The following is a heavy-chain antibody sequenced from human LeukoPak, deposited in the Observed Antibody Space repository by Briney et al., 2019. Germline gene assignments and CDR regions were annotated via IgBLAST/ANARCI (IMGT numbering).Heavy chain of an antibody. CDR3: ARGFPYYYFSYYMDV. CDR2: IYYSGST. Sequence: PSETLSLTCTVSGGSISSYYWSWIRQPPGKGLEWIGYIYYSGSTNYNPSLKGRVTISVDTSRNQFSLELSSVTAADTAVYYCARGFPYYYFSYYMDVWGKGTTVSISS. J-gene: IGHJ6*03. V-gene: IGHV4-59*01. D-gene: IGHD3-10*01. CDR1: GGSISSYY.